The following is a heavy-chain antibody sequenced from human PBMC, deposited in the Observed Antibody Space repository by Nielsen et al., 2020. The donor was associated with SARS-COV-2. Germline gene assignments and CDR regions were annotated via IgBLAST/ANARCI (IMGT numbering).Heavy chain of an antibody. Sequence: GGSLRLSCAASGFTFSDYYMSWIRQAPGKGLEWVSYISSSGSTIYYADSVKGRFTISRDNAKNSLYLQMNSLRAEDTAVYYCARESIAVAATGEGTYYFDYWGQGTLVTVSS. D-gene: IGHD6-19*01. CDR2: ISSSGSTI. CDR3: ARESIAVAATGEGTYYFDY. CDR1: GFTFSDYY. V-gene: IGHV3-11*01. J-gene: IGHJ4*02.